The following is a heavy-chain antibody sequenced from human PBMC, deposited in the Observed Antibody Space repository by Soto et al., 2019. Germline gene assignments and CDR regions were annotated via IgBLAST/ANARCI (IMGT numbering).Heavy chain of an antibody. V-gene: IGHV3-33*01. J-gene: IGHJ4*02. CDR2: IWYDGSNK. Sequence: QVQLVESGGGVVQPGRSLRLSCAASGFTFSSYGMHWVRQAPGKGLEWVAVIWYDGSNKYYADSVKGRFTISRDNSKNTLYLQMNNLRAEDTAVYYCARDSSSWYYFDYWGQGTLVTVSS. CDR1: GFTFSSYG. CDR3: ARDSSSWYYFDY. D-gene: IGHD6-13*01.